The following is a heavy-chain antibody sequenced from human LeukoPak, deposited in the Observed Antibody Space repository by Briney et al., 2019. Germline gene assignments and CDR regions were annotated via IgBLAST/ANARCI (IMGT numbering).Heavy chain of an antibody. CDR2: IYYSGST. J-gene: IGHJ6*02. CDR3: ARYGSGPYYYYYGMDV. D-gene: IGHD3-10*01. V-gene: IGHV4-59*01. CDR1: GGSISSYY. Sequence: SETLSLTCTVSGGSISSYYWSWIRQPPGKGLEWIGYIYYSGSTNYNPSLKSRVTISVDTSKNQFSLKLSSVTAADTALYYCARYGSGPYYYYYGMDVWGQGTTVTVSS.